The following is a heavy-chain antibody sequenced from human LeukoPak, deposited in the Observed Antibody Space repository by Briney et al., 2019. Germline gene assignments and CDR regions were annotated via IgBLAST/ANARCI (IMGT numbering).Heavy chain of an antibody. J-gene: IGHJ4*02. D-gene: IGHD3-10*01. CDR1: GGSISSYY. Sequence: SETLSLTCTVSGGSISSYYWSWIRQPPGKGLEWIGYIYYSGSTNYNPSLKSRVTISVDTSKNQFSLKLSSVTAADTAVYYCARGDYYGSGSYYQSPPDYWGQGTLVTVSS. CDR2: IYYSGST. V-gene: IGHV4-59*08. CDR3: ARGDYYGSGSYYQSPPDY.